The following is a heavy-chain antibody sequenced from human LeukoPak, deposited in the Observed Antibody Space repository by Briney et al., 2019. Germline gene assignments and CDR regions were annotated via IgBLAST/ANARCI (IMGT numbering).Heavy chain of an antibody. CDR3: ARSTTVTPKIFDY. CDR1: GYSFTGYY. V-gene: IGHV1-2*02. D-gene: IGHD4-17*01. J-gene: IGHJ4*02. CDR2: INPNSGDT. Sequence: ASVKVSCKASGYSFTGYYIHWVRQAPGQGLEWMAWINPNSGDTNFAQKFQGRVTMTRDTSISTAYMELSRLRSDDTAVYYCARSTTVTPKIFDYWGQGTLVTVSS.